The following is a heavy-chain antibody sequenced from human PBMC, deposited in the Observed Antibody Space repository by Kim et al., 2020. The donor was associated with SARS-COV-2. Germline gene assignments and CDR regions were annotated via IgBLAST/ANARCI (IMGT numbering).Heavy chain of an antibody. D-gene: IGHD2-2*01. CDR3: ARDSSSTSCYGCGGMDV. V-gene: IGHV3-30*01. J-gene: IGHJ6*02. Sequence: KGQFTISQDKSKNTLFLQMNSLRIEDTAVYYCARDSSSTSCYGCGGMDVWGQGTTVTVSS.